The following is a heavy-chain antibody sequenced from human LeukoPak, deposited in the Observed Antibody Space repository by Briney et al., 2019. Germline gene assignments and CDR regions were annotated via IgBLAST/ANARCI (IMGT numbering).Heavy chain of an antibody. Sequence: GGSLRLSCAASGFTFSSYAMSWVRQAPGKGLEWVSAISGSGGSTYYSDSVKGRFTISRDNSKNTLYLRMNSLRAEDTAVYYCAKSVHWYQLNAFDPWGQGTLVTVSS. D-gene: IGHD2-2*01. CDR3: AKSVHWYQLNAFDP. CDR2: ISGSGGST. CDR1: GFTFSSYA. J-gene: IGHJ5*02. V-gene: IGHV3-23*01.